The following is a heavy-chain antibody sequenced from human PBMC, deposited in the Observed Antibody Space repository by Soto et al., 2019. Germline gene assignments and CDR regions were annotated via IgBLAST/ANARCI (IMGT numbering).Heavy chain of an antibody. CDR3: AKWETYYYDSSGYRTFDY. J-gene: IGHJ4*02. V-gene: IGHV3-23*01. CDR2: ISGSGGST. CDR1: GFTFSSYA. D-gene: IGHD3-22*01. Sequence: GGSLRLSCAASGFTFSSYAMSWVRQAPGKGLEWVSAISGSGGSTYYADSVKGRFTISRDNSKNTLYLQMNSLRAEDTAVYYCAKWETYYYDSSGYRTFDYWGQGTLVTVSS.